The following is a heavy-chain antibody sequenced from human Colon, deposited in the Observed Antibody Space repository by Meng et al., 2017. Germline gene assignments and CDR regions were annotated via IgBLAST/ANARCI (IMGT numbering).Heavy chain of an antibody. CDR1: GDSGSSNRAL. CDR3: TTWYGEY. D-gene: IGHD3-10*01. V-gene: IGHV6-1*01. J-gene: IGHJ4*02. Sequence: QVQCLQPGPGLVQPSQTLSLTCAISGDSGSSNRALWHWVRQSPSRGLEWLGQTYYRSEWQNHYGVSVKSRITINADTSRNHFSLHLNSVTPEDTAVYYCTTWYGEYWGQGTLVTVSS. CDR2: TYYRSEWQN.